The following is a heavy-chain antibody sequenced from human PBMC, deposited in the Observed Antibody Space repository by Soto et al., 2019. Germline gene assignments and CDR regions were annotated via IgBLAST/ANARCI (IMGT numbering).Heavy chain of an antibody. J-gene: IGHJ4*02. V-gene: IGHV3-33*01. D-gene: IGHD3-9*01. Sequence: SLRLSCAASGFISSSYGMHWVRQAPGKGLEWVAVIWYDGSNKYYADSVKGRFTISRDNSKNTLYLQMNGLRAEDTAVYYCARGPSSTGYYFFDYWCQGT. CDR1: GFISSSYG. CDR2: IWYDGSNK. CDR3: ARGPSSTGYYFFDY.